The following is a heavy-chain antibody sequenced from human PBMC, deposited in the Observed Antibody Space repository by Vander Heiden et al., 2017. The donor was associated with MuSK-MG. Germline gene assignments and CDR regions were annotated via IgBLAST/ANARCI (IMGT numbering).Heavy chain of an antibody. Sequence: EVQLVQSGEAVRQPGESLRISCQASGYTFNTYWIGWGRQMPGKGLEWMGVIYPGDSDTRYSPSFRGLVTISVDKSISTTVLQWTSLKASDTAMYYCARRTGIWVDSWGQGTQVTVST. V-gene: IGHV5-51*01. CDR2: IYPGDSDT. CDR1: GYTFNTYW. D-gene: IGHD1-1*01. J-gene: IGHJ4*02. CDR3: ARRTGIWVDS.